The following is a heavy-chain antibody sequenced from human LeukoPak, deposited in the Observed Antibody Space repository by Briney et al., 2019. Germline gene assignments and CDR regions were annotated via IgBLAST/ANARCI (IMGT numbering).Heavy chain of an antibody. D-gene: IGHD5-18*01. CDR1: GGSISSGGYY. Sequence: SETLSLTCTVSGGSISSGGYYWSWIRQHPGKGLEWIGYIYYSGSTYYNPSLKSRVTISVDTSKNQFSLKLSSVTAADTAVYYCARYSYGSRQDAFDIWGQGTMVPVSS. CDR3: ARYSYGSRQDAFDI. J-gene: IGHJ3*02. CDR2: IYYSGST. V-gene: IGHV4-31*03.